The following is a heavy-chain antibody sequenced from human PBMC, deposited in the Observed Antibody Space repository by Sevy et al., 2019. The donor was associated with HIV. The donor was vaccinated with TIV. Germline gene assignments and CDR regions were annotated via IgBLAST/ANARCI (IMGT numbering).Heavy chain of an antibody. CDR1: GGSITSLY. CDR2: IYYNGHI. Sequence: SETLSLTCTVSGGSITSLYWNWIRQPPGKGVEWIANIYYNGHINYNPSLKSRVTLSLDTSKNQFSLRLSSVTAADTAMYYGAGGNAGGRGYPWGQGTLFTVS. J-gene: IGHJ5*02. CDR3: AGGNAGGRGYP. D-gene: IGHD3-10*01. V-gene: IGHV4-59*11.